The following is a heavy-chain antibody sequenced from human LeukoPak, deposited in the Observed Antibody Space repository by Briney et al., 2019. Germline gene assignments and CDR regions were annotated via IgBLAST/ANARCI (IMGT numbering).Heavy chain of an antibody. Sequence: GGSLRLSCAASGFTFSSYSMNWVRQAPGKGLEWVSSISSSSSYICYADSVKGRFTISRDNAKNSLYLQMNSLRAEDTAVYYCATPEGQRAFDIWGQGTMVTVSS. J-gene: IGHJ3*02. D-gene: IGHD6-25*01. CDR3: ATPEGQRAFDI. V-gene: IGHV3-21*01. CDR2: ISSSSSYI. CDR1: GFTFSSYS.